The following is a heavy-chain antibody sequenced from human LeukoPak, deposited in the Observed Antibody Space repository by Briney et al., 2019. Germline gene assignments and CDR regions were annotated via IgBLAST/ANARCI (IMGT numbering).Heavy chain of an antibody. V-gene: IGHV3-49*03. J-gene: IGHJ5*02. Sequence: GGSLRLSCTASGFTFGAYGMSWFRQAPGKGLEWVSLIRSKTYGGTPEYATSVKGRFTISRDDSKSIAYLQINSLRAEDTAVYYCARQAVPLQGHWFDPWGQGTLVTVSS. CDR3: ARQAVPLQGHWFDP. CDR2: IRSKTYGGTP. D-gene: IGHD2-21*02. CDR1: GFTFGAYG.